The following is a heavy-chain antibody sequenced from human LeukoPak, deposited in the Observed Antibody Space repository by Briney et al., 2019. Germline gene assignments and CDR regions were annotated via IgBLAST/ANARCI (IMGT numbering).Heavy chain of an antibody. D-gene: IGHD6-13*01. CDR3: ARGHSSSWYYFDY. Sequence: PSETLSLTCTVSGGSISSGSYYWSWIRQPAGKGREWIGRIYTSGSTNYNPSLKSRVTISVDTSKNQFSLKLSSVTAADTAVYYCARGHSSSWYYFDYWGQGTLVTVSS. J-gene: IGHJ4*02. CDR1: GGSISSGSYY. V-gene: IGHV4-61*02. CDR2: IYTSGST.